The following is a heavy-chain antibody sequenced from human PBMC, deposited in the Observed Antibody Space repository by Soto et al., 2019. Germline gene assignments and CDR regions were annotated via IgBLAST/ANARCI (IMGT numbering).Heavy chain of an antibody. CDR3: ERARVKVGATLFDF. V-gene: IGHV4-34*01. CDR2: INHSGFT. D-gene: IGHD1-26*01. J-gene: IGHJ4*02. Sequence: SQTMSLSCGVFEGSFRGHCWSWIRQPTGKGLEWIAEINHSGFTNYNPSLKSRVTISRDTSTNQISLKLTSVPAADSAVYYCERARVKVGATLFDFWGEGTHVTVSS. CDR1: EGSFRGHC.